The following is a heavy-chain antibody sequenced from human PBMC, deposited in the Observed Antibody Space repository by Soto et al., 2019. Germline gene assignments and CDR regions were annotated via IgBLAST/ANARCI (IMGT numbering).Heavy chain of an antibody. D-gene: IGHD3-3*01. J-gene: IGHJ6*02. CDR3: ARQLLRFLEWSPPMDV. CDR2: IIPIFGTA. Sequence: GASVKVSCKASGVTFSSYAISWVRQAPGQGLEWMGGIIPIFGTANYAQKFQGRVTITADESTSTAYMELSSLRSEDTAVYYCARQLLRFLEWSPPMDVWGQGTTVTVSS. V-gene: IGHV1-69*13. CDR1: GVTFSSYA.